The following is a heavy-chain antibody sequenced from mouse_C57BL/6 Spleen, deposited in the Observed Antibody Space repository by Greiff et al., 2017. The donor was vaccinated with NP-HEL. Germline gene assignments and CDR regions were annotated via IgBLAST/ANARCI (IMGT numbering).Heavy chain of an antibody. Sequence: EVKLMESGPELVKPGASVKISCKASGYSFTGYYMNWVKQSPEKSLEWIGEINPSTGGTTYNQKFKAKATLTVDKSSSTAYMQLKSLTSEDSAVYYCARDDGYYWGQGTSVTVSS. CDR1: GYSFTGYY. CDR2: INPSTGGT. CDR3: ARDDGYY. D-gene: IGHD2-3*01. J-gene: IGHJ4*01. V-gene: IGHV1-42*01.